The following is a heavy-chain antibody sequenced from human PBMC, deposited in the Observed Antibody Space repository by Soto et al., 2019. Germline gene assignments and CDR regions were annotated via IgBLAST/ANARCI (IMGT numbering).Heavy chain of an antibody. CDR2: IYYIGST. D-gene: IGHD4-17*01. V-gene: IGHV4-31*03. CDR1: GGSISSGGYY. CDR3: ARFMTTVTNLAFDI. J-gene: IGHJ3*02. Sequence: SETLSLTCTVSGGSISSGGYYWSWIRQHPGKGLEWIGYIYYIGSTYYNPSLKSRVSISVDKSKNQFSLKLSSVTAADTAVYYCARFMTTVTNLAFDIWGQGTMVTVSS.